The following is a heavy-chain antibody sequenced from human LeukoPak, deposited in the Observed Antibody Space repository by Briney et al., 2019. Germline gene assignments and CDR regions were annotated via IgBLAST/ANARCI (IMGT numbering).Heavy chain of an antibody. CDR3: AKRGTPLADYYYGMDV. CDR2: ISGTGASK. D-gene: IGHD3-16*01. V-gene: IGHV3-23*01. Sequence: GGSLRLSCAASGFTFNTHALSWVRQAPGRGLEWVSAISGTGASKFYAHSVKGRFTISRDNSENRLYMQMNSLRVEDTAVYYCAKRGTPLADYYYGMDVWGQGTTVTVSS. CDR1: GFTFNTHA. J-gene: IGHJ6*02.